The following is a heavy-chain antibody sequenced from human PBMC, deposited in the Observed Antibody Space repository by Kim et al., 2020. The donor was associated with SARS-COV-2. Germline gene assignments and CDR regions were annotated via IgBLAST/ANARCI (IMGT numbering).Heavy chain of an antibody. CDR1: GGSFSGYY. CDR3: ERVYYYVMDV. V-gene: IGHV4-34*01. CDR2: INHSGST. J-gene: IGHJ6*02. Sequence: SETLSLTRAVYGGSFSGYYWSWIRQPPGKGLEWIGEINHSGSTNYNPSLKSRVTISVDTSKNQFSLKLSSVTAADTAVDYCERVYYYVMDVWGQGTPVT.